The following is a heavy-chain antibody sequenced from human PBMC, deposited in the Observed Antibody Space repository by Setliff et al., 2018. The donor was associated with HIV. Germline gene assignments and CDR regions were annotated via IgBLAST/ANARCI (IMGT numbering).Heavy chain of an antibody. CDR1: GFSISSYA. CDR2: ISGSSSSI. J-gene: IGHJ4*02. V-gene: IGHV3-23*01. D-gene: IGHD3-22*01. Sequence: QPGGSLRLSCAASGFSISSYAMNWVRQAPGKGLEWVSSISGSSSSIYYADSVKGRFTISRDNSKNTPFLQMNSLRAKDAAVYYCAKDRYYDSSGSPFDYWGQGTLVTVSS. CDR3: AKDRYYDSSGSPFDY.